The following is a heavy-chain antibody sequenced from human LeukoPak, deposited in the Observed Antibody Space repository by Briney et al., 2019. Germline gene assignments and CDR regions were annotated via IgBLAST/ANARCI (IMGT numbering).Heavy chain of an antibody. D-gene: IGHD3-10*01. J-gene: IGHJ3*02. CDR3: ARNLWFGESSDAFDM. CDR2: INPKSGGT. CDR1: GGTFSGYA. Sequence: GASVKVSCKASGGTFSGYAISWVRQAPGQGLEWMGWINPKSGGTNYAQKFQGRVTMTRDTSISTAYMEMSRLRSDDTAVYYCARNLWFGESSDAFDMWGQGTMVTVSS. V-gene: IGHV1-2*02.